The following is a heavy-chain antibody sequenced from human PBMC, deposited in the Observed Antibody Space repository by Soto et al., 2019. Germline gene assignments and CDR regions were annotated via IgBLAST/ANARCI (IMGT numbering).Heavy chain of an antibody. CDR1: GGTFSSYA. J-gene: IGHJ4*02. Sequence: QVQLVQSGAEVKKPGSSVKVSCKASGGTFSSYAISWVRQAPGQGLEWMGGIIPIFGTANYAQKFQGRVTIAADESWSTAYVELSSLRSEATAVYSCARVLVRGCSGGSCSHFDYWGQGTLVTVSS. D-gene: IGHD2-15*01. V-gene: IGHV1-69*12. CDR2: IIPIFGTA. CDR3: ARVLVRGCSGGSCSHFDY.